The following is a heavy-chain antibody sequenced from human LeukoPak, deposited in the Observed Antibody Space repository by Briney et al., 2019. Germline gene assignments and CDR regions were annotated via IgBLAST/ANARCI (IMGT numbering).Heavy chain of an antibody. CDR1: GFTFSSYA. V-gene: IGHV3-23*01. CDR3: ARRGIVLGAAPVLKYSFDY. Sequence: GGSLRLSCAASGFTFSSYAMSWVRQDPGKGLEWVSCISVSGGGTSYADSVKGRFTISRDNSKNTLYLQMNSLSAEDTAVYYCARRGIVLGAAPVLKYSFDYWGQGTLVTVSS. D-gene: IGHD1-26*01. J-gene: IGHJ4*02. CDR2: ISVSGGGT.